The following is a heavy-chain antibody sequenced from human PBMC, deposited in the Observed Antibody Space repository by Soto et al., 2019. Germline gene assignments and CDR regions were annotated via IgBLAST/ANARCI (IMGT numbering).Heavy chain of an antibody. Sequence: NVSGKTSDYTFTRNIINKVRQAPGQGLEWMGWISAYNGNTNYAQKLQGRVTMTTDTSTSTAYMELRSLRSDDTAVYYCARDRPYSSSWYSRGYYYYGMDVWGQGTTVTVSS. D-gene: IGHD6-13*01. CDR1: DYTFTRNI. V-gene: IGHV1-18*04. J-gene: IGHJ6*02. CDR2: ISAYNGNT. CDR3: ARDRPYSSSWYSRGYYYYGMDV.